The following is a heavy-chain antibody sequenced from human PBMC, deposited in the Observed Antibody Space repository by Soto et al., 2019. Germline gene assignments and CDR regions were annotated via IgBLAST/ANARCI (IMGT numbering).Heavy chain of an antibody. D-gene: IGHD3-16*01. V-gene: IGHV3-13*04. CDR3: ARFTYPGAFDI. CDR1: AFTFSSYD. J-gene: IGHJ3*02. CDR2: IGTAGDT. Sequence: EVQLVESGGGLVQPGGSLRLSCAASAFTFSSYDMYWVRQATGKGLEWVSAIGTAGDTYYPGSVKGRFTISREDAKNSLYLQMNSLRAGDTAVYYCARFTYPGAFDIWGQGTMVTVSS.